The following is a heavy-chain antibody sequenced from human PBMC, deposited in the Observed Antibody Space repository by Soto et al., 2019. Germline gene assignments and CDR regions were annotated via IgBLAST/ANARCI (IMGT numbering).Heavy chain of an antibody. D-gene: IGHD1-1*01. Sequence: GGSLRLSCAASGFIFADYGMHWVRQAPGKGLEWVALITYEGRNKYYADAVKGRFTISRDNAKNMVSLQMDSLRAEDTAVYYCAKARGPNNSANYYRLDAWCQG. J-gene: IGHJ1*01. V-gene: IGHV3-30*18. CDR3: AKARGPNNSANYYRLDA. CDR1: GFIFADYG. CDR2: ITYEGRNK.